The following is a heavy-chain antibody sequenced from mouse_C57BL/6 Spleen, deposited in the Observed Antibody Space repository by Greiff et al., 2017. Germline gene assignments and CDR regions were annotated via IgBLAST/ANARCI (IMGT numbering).Heavy chain of an antibody. D-gene: IGHD1-2*01. CDR3: AREIYGVPAY. CDR2: INPNTGGT. Sequence: EVQLQQSGPELVKPGASVKISCKASGYTFTDYYMNWVKQSHGKSLEWIGDINPNTGGTSYNQKFKGKATLTVDKSSSTAYMELRSLTSEDSAVYYCAREIYGVPAYWGQGTLVTVSA. CDR1: GYTFTDYY. V-gene: IGHV1-26*01. J-gene: IGHJ3*01.